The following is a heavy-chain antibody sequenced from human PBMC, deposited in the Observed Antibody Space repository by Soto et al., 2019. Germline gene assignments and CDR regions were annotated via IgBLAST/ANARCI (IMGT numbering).Heavy chain of an antibody. CDR3: ALHYGSGSNYYYYGMDV. CDR2: IIPIFGTA. V-gene: IGHV1-69*12. Sequence: QVQLVQSGAEVKQPGSSVKVSCKASGGTFSSYAISWVRQAPGQGLEWMGGIIPIFGTADYAQKFQGRVTITADESTSTAYMELSSLRSEDTAVYYCALHYGSGSNYYYYGMDVWGQGTTVTVSS. J-gene: IGHJ6*02. CDR1: GGTFSSYA. D-gene: IGHD3-10*01.